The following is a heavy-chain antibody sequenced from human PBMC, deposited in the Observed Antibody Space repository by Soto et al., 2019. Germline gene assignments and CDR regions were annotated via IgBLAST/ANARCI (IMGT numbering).Heavy chain of an antibody. CDR1: GGSISSSSYY. J-gene: IGHJ5*02. Sequence: PSETLSLTCTVSGGSISSSSYYWGWIRQPPGKGLEWIGSIYYSGSTYYNPSLKSRVTISVDTSKNQFSLKLSSVTAADTAVYYCASGLWFGGMGRFDPWGQGTLVTVSS. V-gene: IGHV4-39*01. CDR2: IYYSGST. D-gene: IGHD3-10*01. CDR3: ASGLWFGGMGRFDP.